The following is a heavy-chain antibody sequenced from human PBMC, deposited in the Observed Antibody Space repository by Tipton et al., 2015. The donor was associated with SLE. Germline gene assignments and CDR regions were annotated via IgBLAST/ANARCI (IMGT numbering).Heavy chain of an antibody. D-gene: IGHD5-12*01. CDR3: ARDRSDYDAYFDY. V-gene: IGHV3-21*03. J-gene: IGHJ4*02. Sequence: RDNTKNSLYLQMNSLRAEDTAVYYCARDRSDYDAYFDYWGQGTLVTVSS.